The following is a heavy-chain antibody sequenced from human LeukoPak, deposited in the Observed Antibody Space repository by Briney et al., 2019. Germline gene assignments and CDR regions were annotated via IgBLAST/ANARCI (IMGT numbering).Heavy chain of an antibody. Sequence: GGSLRLSCAASGFXFSSYGMHWVRQAPGKGLEWVAVIWYDGSNKYYADSVKGRFTIPRDNSKNTLYLHMNSLRAENTAVYYCARDGELPADYWGQGTLVTVSS. CDR1: GFXFSSYG. D-gene: IGHD1-26*01. CDR2: IWYDGSNK. V-gene: IGHV3-33*01. J-gene: IGHJ4*02. CDR3: ARDGELPADY.